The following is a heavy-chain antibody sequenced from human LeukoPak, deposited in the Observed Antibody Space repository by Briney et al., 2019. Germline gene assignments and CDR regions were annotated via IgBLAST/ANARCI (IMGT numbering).Heavy chain of an antibody. CDR3: ARQIAPYGFDY. D-gene: IGHD3-10*01. CDR1: GASITRSTYY. V-gene: IGHV4-39*01. CDR2: IYYSGST. J-gene: IGHJ4*02. Sequence: SETLSLTCTVSGASITRSTYYWGWIRQPPGKGLEWIGCIYYSGSTYYNPSLKSRVTISVDTSKNQFSLKLSSVTAADTAVYYCARQIAPYGFDYWGQGTLVTVSS.